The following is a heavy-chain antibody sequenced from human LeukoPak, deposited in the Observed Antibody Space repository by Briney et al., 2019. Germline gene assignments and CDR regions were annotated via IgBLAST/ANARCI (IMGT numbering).Heavy chain of an antibody. V-gene: IGHV4-61*02. CDR2: IYNSGST. Sequence: SQTLSLTRTVSRGSISSGISYWSWIRHPAGKGLEWIGRIYNSGSTNYNPTLKSRVTISVDTSKNQFSLKLSSVTAADTAVYYCARGTVVTYNWFDPWGQGTLVTVSS. CDR1: RGSISSGISY. D-gene: IGHD4-23*01. J-gene: IGHJ5*02. CDR3: ARGTVVTYNWFDP.